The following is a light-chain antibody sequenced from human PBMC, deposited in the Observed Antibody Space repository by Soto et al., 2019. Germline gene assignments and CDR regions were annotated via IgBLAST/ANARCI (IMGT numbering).Light chain of an antibody. V-gene: IGLV2-14*01. CDR2: DVS. CDR1: SSDVGGYNY. Sequence: QSVLTQPASVSGSPGQSITISCTGTSSDVGGYNYVSWYQQHPGKAPKLMIYDVSNRPSGVSNRFSGSKSGNTASQTISGLQAEDEADYYCSSYTSSSTLSVFGTGTKVTVL. J-gene: IGLJ1*01. CDR3: SSYTSSSTLSV.